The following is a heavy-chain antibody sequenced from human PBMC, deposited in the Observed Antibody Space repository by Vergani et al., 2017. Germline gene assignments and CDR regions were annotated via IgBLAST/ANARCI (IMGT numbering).Heavy chain of an antibody. Sequence: AASGFTFDDYAMHWVRQAPGKGLEWVSGISWNSGSIGYADSVKGRFTISRDNAKNSLYLQMNSLRAEDTAVYYCAKGRDIWFGELSLGYWGQGTLVTVSS. V-gene: IGHV3-9*01. CDR3: AKGRDIWFGELSLGY. J-gene: IGHJ4*02. CDR1: GFTFDDYA. D-gene: IGHD3-10*01. CDR2: ISWNSGSI.